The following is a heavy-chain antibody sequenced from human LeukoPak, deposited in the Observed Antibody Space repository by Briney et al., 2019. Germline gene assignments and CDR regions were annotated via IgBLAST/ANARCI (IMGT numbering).Heavy chain of an antibody. CDR2: INHSGST. Sequence: SETLSLTCAVYGGSFSGYYWSWIRQPPGKGLEWIGEINHSGSTNYNPSLKSRATISVDTSKNQFSPKLSSVTAADTAVYYCARGPYYYESSGYYLSDYWGQGTLVTVSS. D-gene: IGHD3-22*01. J-gene: IGHJ4*02. V-gene: IGHV4-34*01. CDR1: GGSFSGYY. CDR3: ARGPYYYESSGYYLSDY.